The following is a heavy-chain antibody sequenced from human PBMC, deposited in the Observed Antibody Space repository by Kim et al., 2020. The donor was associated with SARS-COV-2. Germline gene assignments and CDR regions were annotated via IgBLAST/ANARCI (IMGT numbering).Heavy chain of an antibody. CDR3: ARRNSYGNFDY. V-gene: IGHV5-51*01. CDR2: S. J-gene: IGHJ4*02. Sequence: SKYSPSFQGQVTVSADKSITTAYLQWSSLKASDTAMYYCARRNSYGNFDYWGQGTLVTVSS. D-gene: IGHD5-18*01.